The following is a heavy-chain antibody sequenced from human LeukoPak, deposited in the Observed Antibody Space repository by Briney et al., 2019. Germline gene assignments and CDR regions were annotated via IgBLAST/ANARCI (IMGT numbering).Heavy chain of an antibody. CDR1: GFTFSSYA. D-gene: IGHD3-22*01. V-gene: IGHV3-23*01. J-gene: IGHJ6*03. CDR2: ISGSGGST. Sequence: GGSLRLSCAASGFTFSSYAMSWVRQAPGKGLEWVSAISGSGGSTYYADSVKGRFTISRDNSKNTLYLQMNSLRAEDTAVYYCAKDVYYYDSSGYHYYYYMDVWGKGTTVTVSS. CDR3: AKDVYYYDSSGYHYYYYMDV.